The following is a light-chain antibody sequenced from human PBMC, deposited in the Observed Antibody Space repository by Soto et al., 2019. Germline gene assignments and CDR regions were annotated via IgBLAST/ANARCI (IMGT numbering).Light chain of an antibody. CDR1: SSDVGAYTY. CDR3: CSYAGTNRV. CDR2: DVT. V-gene: IGLV2-8*01. Sequence: QSALTQPPSASGSPGQSVTISCTGTSSDVGAYTYVSWYQQHPGKAPKIVIYDVTKRPSGVPDRFSGSKSGNTASLTVSGLEAEDDADYYSCSYAGTNRVFGTGTKLTVL. J-gene: IGLJ1*01.